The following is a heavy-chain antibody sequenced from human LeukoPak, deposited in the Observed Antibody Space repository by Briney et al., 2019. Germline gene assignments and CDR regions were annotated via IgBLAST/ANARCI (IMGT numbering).Heavy chain of an antibody. Sequence: GASVKVSCKASGCTFSSYAISWVRQAPGQGLEWMGGIIPIFGTANYAQKFQGRVTITADKSTSTAYMELSSLKSENTAVYYWARPEPEWGYCSGGSCYDYYYYMDVWGKGTTVTVSS. CDR2: IIPIFGTA. J-gene: IGHJ6*03. CDR3: ARPEPEWGYCSGGSCYDYYYYMDV. V-gene: IGHV1-69*06. CDR1: GCTFSSYA. D-gene: IGHD2-15*01.